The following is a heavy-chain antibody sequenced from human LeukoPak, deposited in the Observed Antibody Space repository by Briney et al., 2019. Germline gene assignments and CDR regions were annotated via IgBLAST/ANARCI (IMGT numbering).Heavy chain of an antibody. V-gene: IGHV4-4*07. CDR3: ARVRLGRGLDY. Sequence: SETLSLTCTVSGDSISSSYWGWIRQPAGKGLEWIGRIHTSGSTYYSPSLKSRVTMSVDTSTNQFSLKLSSVPAADTAMYYCARVRLGRGLDYWGQGTLVTVSS. D-gene: IGHD6-19*01. J-gene: IGHJ4*02. CDR2: IHTSGST. CDR1: GDSISSSY.